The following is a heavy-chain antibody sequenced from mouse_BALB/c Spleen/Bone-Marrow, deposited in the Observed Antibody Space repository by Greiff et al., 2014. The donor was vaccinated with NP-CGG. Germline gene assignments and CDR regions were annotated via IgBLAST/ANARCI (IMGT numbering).Heavy chain of an antibody. CDR3: ARAITDAMDY. V-gene: IGHV1-54*01. CDR2: INSGSGGT. Sequence: QVQLQQSGAELVRPGTSVKVSCKGSGYALTNYLIEWVKQRPGQGLEWIGVINSGSGGTKYNEKFKGKATLTADKSSSTAYMQLSSLTPDDSAVYFCARAITDAMDYWGQGTSVTVSS. D-gene: IGHD2-4*01. CDR1: GYALTNYL. J-gene: IGHJ4*01.